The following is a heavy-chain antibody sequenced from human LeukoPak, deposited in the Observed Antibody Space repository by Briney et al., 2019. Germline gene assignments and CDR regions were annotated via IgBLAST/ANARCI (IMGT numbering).Heavy chain of an antibody. Sequence: GASVKVSCKASGYTFTSYGISWVRKAPGQGLEWMGWISAYNGNTNYAQKLQGRVTMTTDTSTSTAYMELRSLRSDDTAVYYCARDSYIVVVPAAIEYYYYGMDVWGQGTTVTVSS. CDR2: ISAYNGNT. V-gene: IGHV1-18*01. J-gene: IGHJ6*02. CDR1: GYTFTSYG. CDR3: ARDSYIVVVPAAIEYYYYGMDV. D-gene: IGHD2-2*01.